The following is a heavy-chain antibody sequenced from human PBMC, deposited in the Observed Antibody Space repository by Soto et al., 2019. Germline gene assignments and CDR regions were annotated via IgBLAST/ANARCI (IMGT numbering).Heavy chain of an antibody. V-gene: IGHV5-51*01. CDR2: IYPGDSDT. Sequence: EPLTNSYKASEYSFSSYWISWIRQVPGKGLEWMGIIYPGDSDTRYSPSFQGQVTISADKSISTAYLQWSSLKASDTAMYYCARSARGIAARPGWFDPWGQGTLVTVSS. J-gene: IGHJ5*02. D-gene: IGHD6-6*01. CDR3: ARSARGIAARPGWFDP. CDR1: EYSFSSYW.